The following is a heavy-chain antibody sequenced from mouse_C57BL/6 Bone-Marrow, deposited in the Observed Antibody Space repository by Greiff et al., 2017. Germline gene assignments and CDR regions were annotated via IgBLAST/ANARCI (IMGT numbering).Heavy chain of an antibody. CDR1: GYTFTSYW. J-gene: IGHJ3*01. CDR2: IDPSDSYT. D-gene: IGHD2-3*01. V-gene: IGHV1-69*01. Sequence: QVQLQQPGAELVMPGASVTLSCKASGYTFTSYWMHWVKQRPGQGLEWIGEIDPSDSYTNYNQKFKGKSTLTVDKSSSTAYMQLSSLTSEDSAVYYCARAGGYYRFAYWGQGTLVTVSA. CDR3: ARAGGYYRFAY.